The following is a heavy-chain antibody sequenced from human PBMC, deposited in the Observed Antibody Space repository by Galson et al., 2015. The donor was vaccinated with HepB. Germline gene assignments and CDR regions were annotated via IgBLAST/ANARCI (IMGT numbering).Heavy chain of an antibody. CDR1: GLTFNTYT. D-gene: IGHD4-23*01. J-gene: IGHJ5*02. CDR3: ARGHGGISAP. Sequence: SLRLSCAASGLTFNTYTVTWVRQALGKGLEWLSCISTSDDSVYYADSVKGRFSISIDNSKSSVYLQMSSLRGEDTAVYFYARGHGGISAPWGQGTLVTVSS. CDR2: ISTSDDSV. V-gene: IGHV3-48*04.